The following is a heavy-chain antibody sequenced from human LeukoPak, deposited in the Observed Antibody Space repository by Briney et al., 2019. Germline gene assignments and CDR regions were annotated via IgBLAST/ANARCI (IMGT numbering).Heavy chain of an antibody. CDR1: GGSISSYY. D-gene: IGHD3-10*01. CDR2: IYYSGST. CDR3: AIEGDDAFDI. Sequence: SETLSLTCTVSGGSISSYYWSWIRQPPGKGLEWIGYIYYSGSTNYNPSLKSRVTISVDTSKNQFSLKLSSVTAADTAVYYCAIEGDDAFDIWGQGTMVTVSS. V-gene: IGHV4-59*01. J-gene: IGHJ3*02.